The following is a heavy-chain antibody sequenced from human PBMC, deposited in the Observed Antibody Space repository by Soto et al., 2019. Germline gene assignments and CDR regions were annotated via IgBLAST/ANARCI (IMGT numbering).Heavy chain of an antibody. CDR2: MNPNSGNT. D-gene: IGHD6-13*01. CDR3: ARAYSSSWYFALYNWFDP. J-gene: IGHJ5*02. V-gene: IGHV1-8*01. Sequence: ASVKVSCKASGYTFTSYDINWVRQATGQGLEWMGWMNPNSGNTGYAQKFQGRVTMTRNTSISTAYMELSSLRSEDTAVYYCARAYSSSWYFALYNWFDPWGQGTLVTSPQ. CDR1: GYTFTSYD.